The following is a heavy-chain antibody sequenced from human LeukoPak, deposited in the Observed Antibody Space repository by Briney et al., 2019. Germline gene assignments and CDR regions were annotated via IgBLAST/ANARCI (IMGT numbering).Heavy chain of an antibody. Sequence: SETLSLTCAVYGGSFSGYYWSWIRQPPGKGLEWIGEINHSGSTNYNPSLKSRVTISVDTSKNQFSLQLNSVTPEDTAVYYCARDHEQLDDAFDIWGQGTMVTVSS. CDR1: GGSFSGYY. J-gene: IGHJ3*02. D-gene: IGHD6-13*01. CDR2: INHSGST. CDR3: ARDHEQLDDAFDI. V-gene: IGHV4-34*01.